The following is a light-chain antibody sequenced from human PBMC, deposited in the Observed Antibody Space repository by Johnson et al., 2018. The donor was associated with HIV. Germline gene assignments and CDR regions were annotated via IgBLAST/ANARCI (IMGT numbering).Light chain of an antibody. V-gene: IGLV1-41*01. CDR3: LAWDSSLTSYV. CDR2: EHN. Sequence: QSVLTQPPSVSAAPGQRVTISCSGGIANIGNNYVSWYQQLPGTAPKLLIYEHNKRPSGIPDRFSASKSGTSATLGITGLWPEDEADYFCLAWDSSLTSYVFGAGTKVTVL. CDR1: IANIGNNY. J-gene: IGLJ1*01.